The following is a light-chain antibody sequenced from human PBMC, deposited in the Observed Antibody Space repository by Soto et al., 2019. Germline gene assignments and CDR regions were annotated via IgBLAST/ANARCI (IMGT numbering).Light chain of an antibody. CDR1: SSDVGGYDY. V-gene: IGLV2-8*01. CDR2: GVT. J-gene: IGLJ1*01. CDR3: CSYANTKSYV. Sequence: QSALTQPPSPSGPPGQSVTISCTGTSSDVGGYDYVSWYQQYPGKAPRLMIYGVTKRPSGVPDRFSGSKSGNTASLTVSGLQAEDEADYYCCSYANTKSYVFGTGTKVTVL.